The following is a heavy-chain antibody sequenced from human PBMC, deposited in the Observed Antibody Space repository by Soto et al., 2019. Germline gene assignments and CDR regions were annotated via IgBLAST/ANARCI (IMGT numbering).Heavy chain of an antibody. V-gene: IGHV3-21*01. CDR2: ISSSGAFI. D-gene: IGHD6-13*01. J-gene: IGHJ5*02. Sequence: GGSLRLSCSASGFAFSLYTMSWFCQAPGGGLEWVSTISSSGAFIYYADSVEGRFTISRDNAENSLFLQMNSLRAEDTAVYFCARVTEPFLSATAVGTRSPIDWFDPWGQGTLVTVSS. CDR3: ARVTEPFLSATAVGTRSPIDWFDP. CDR1: GFAFSLYT.